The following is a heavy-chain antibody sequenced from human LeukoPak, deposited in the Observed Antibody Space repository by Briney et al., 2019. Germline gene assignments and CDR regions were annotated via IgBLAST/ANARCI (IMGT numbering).Heavy chain of an antibody. Sequence: GGSLRLSCAAPGFIVSTNYMSWVRQAPGKGPEWVSVIYGGGTTFYADSVKGRFTISRDNSKDTLYLQMNSPRAEDTALYYCARARSWPEHAFDIWGQGTMVTVSS. CDR2: IYGGGTT. V-gene: IGHV3-53*01. J-gene: IGHJ3*02. CDR3: ARARSWPEHAFDI. CDR1: GFIVSTNY. D-gene: IGHD5-24*01.